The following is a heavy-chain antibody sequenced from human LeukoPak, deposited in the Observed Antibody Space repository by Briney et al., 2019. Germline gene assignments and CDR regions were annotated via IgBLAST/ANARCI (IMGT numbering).Heavy chain of an antibody. CDR3: ARHVWLQPFDY. J-gene: IGHJ4*02. D-gene: IGHD3-9*01. CDR2: IYYSGTT. V-gene: IGHV4-59*01. CDR1: GGSFNSYY. Sequence: SETLSLTCAVSGGSFNSYYWSWIRQPPGKGLEWIGYIYYSGTTNYNPSLKSRVTISVDTSKNQFSLKLSSVTAADTAVYYCARHVWLQPFDYWGQGTLVTVSS.